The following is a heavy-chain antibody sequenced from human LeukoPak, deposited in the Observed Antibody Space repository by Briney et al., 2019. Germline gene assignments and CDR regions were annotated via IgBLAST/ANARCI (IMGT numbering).Heavy chain of an antibody. V-gene: IGHV3-23*01. J-gene: IGHJ4*02. Sequence: GGSLRLSCAASGFTFSSYAMSWVRQAPGKGLEWVSAISGSGGSTYYADSAKGRFTISRDNSKNTLYLQMNSLRAEDTAVYYCAKGGSGWYLGFDYWGQGTLVTVSS. CDR1: GFTFSSYA. CDR3: AKGGSGWYLGFDY. CDR2: ISGSGGST. D-gene: IGHD6-19*01.